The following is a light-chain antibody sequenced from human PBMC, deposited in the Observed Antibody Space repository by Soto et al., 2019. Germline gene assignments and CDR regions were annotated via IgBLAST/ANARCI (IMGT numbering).Light chain of an antibody. CDR1: QSIGSW. V-gene: IGKV1-5*03. J-gene: IGKJ2*01. CDR3: QQYDSYPYT. CDR2: KAS. Sequence: DLQMTQSPSTLSASVGDRVSITCRASQSIGSWLAWYQQKPGKAPNLLIYKASSLESGVPSRFSGSGSGTEFTLTISSLQPDDYATYYCQQYDSYPYTFGQGTKLEIK.